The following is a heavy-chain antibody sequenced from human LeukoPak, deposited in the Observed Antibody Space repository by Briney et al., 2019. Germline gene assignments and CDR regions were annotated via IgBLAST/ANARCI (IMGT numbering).Heavy chain of an antibody. V-gene: IGHV3-23*01. CDR3: AKDPTMVRGVPDAFDI. Sequence: GGSLRLSCAASGFTFSSYAMSWVRQAPGKELEWVSAISGSGGSTYYADSVKGRFTISRDNSKNTLYLQMNSLRAEDTAVYYCAKDPTMVRGVPDAFDIWGQGTMVTVSS. D-gene: IGHD3-10*01. CDR1: GFTFSSYA. J-gene: IGHJ3*02. CDR2: ISGSGGST.